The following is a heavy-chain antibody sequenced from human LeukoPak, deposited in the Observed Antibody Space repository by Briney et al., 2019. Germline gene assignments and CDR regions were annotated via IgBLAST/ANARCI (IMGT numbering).Heavy chain of an antibody. D-gene: IGHD1-26*01. CDR1: GFTFSSYW. Sequence: GGSLRLSCAASGFTFSSYWMSWVRQAPGKGLEWVANIKQDGSEKYYVDSVKGRSTISRDNAKNSLYLQMNSLRAEDTAVYYCARVGELPPPLHTYYFDYWGQGTLVTVSS. CDR2: IKQDGSEK. CDR3: ARVGELPPPLHTYYFDY. J-gene: IGHJ4*02. V-gene: IGHV3-7*01.